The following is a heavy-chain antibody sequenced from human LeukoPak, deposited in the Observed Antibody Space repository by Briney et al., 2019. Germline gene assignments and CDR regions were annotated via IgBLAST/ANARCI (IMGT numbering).Heavy chain of an antibody. J-gene: IGHJ2*01. Sequence: ASVKVSCKASGYTFTTHGIAWVRQAPGQGLEWMGWISAHNGNTNYAQSLQGRVTMTTDTSTNTAYMDLRSLRSDDTAVYYCARDGYFDLWGRGTLVTVSS. CDR2: ISAHNGNT. V-gene: IGHV1-18*01. CDR3: ARDGYFDL. CDR1: GYTFTTHG.